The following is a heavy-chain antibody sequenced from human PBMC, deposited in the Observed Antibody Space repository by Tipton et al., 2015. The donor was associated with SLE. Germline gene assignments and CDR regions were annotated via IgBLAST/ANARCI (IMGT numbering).Heavy chain of an antibody. CDR2: IYSSGSA. CDR3: ASLNAVATIANC. Sequence: TLSLTCTVSGGSINSGIYSWVWIRQPPGKGLEWIGNIYSSGSAYYNPSLKSRVTISLHTSKNQFSLNLSSVTAADTAVYYCASLNAVATIANCGGQGTLVTVSS. D-gene: IGHD5-12*01. V-gene: IGHV4-39*07. CDR1: GGSINSGIYS. J-gene: IGHJ4*02.